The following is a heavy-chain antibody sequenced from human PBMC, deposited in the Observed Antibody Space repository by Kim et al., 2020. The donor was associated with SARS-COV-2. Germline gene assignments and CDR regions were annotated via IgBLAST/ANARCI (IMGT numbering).Heavy chain of an antibody. CDR2: INYDGGLT. J-gene: IGHJ4*02. CDR1: GFTFSSFA. V-gene: IGHV3-23*01. Sequence: GGSLRLSCAASGFTFSSFAMTWVRQLPGKGLEWVSVINYDGGLTFYADSVTGRFTISRDNSMNTLYLQMNSLRADDTAVYYCAKGFHYGSGDMPNYFDYWGQKTPDTVSS. D-gene: IGHD3-10*01. CDR3: AKGFHYGSGDMPNYFDY.